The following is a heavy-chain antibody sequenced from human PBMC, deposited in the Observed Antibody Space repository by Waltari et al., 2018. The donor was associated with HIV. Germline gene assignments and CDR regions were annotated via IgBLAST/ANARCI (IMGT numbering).Heavy chain of an antibody. Sequence: QVQLQQWGVGLLKPSETLSLTCAVYGGSFRGHYWSWIRQPPEKGLEWIGEIKHSGSTNYTPSLKSRVTISIDTSKNQFSLTLTSVTAADTAVYYCARGGAGRPWGDPYFYHYYMDVWGIGTTVTVSS. J-gene: IGHJ6*03. D-gene: IGHD6-6*01. CDR2: IKHSGST. CDR1: GGSFRGHY. V-gene: IGHV4-34*01. CDR3: ARGGAGRPWGDPYFYHYYMDV.